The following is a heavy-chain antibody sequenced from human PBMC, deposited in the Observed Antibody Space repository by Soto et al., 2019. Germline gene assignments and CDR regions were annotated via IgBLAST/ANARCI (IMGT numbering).Heavy chain of an antibody. CDR3: AKDQPNYTFTIFGVVIIRDGGWAPFDY. D-gene: IGHD3-3*01. CDR2: ISGRGGST. J-gene: IGHJ4*02. Sequence: EVQRLESGGGLVQPGGSLRLTCAASGFTFSSYAMSWFRQSPGKGLEWVSAISGRGGSTYYADSVKGRFTISRDNTKNTLYLQMNSLRGEDTAVYYFAKDQPNYTFTIFGVVIIRDGGWAPFDYWGQGTLVTVS. CDR1: GFTFSSYA. V-gene: IGHV3-23*01.